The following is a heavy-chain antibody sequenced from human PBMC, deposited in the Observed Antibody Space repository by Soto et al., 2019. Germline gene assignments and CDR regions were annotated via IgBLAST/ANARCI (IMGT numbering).Heavy chain of an antibody. Sequence: VKVSCKASGYTFTGYYMHWVRQAPGQGLEWMGWINPNSGGTNYAQKFQGRVTMTRDTSISTTYMELSRLRSDDTAVYYCARRSMFRGFLTFSNYYYYGLDVWGQGNTVTGAS. CDR3: ARRSMFRGFLTFSNYYYYGLDV. CDR2: INPNSGGT. V-gene: IGHV1-2*02. CDR1: GYTFTGYY. J-gene: IGHJ6*02. D-gene: IGHD3-10*01.